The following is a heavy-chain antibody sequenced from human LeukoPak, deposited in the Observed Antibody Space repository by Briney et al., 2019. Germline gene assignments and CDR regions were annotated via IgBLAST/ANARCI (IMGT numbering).Heavy chain of an antibody. V-gene: IGHV3-20*04. Sequence: GGSLRLSXAASGFIFDSYDMLWVRQAPGKGLEWVATIDWSGDSTFYADSVKGRFTISRDNARNSLYLQMNSLRAEDTAFYYCVRDRLRADSWGQGTLVTVSS. CDR1: GFIFDSYD. J-gene: IGHJ4*02. CDR3: VRDRLRADS. D-gene: IGHD6-6*01. CDR2: IDWSGDST.